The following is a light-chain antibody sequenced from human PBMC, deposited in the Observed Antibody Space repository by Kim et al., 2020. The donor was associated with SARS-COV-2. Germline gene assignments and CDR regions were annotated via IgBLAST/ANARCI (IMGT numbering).Light chain of an antibody. CDR1: QSTSRH. CDR3: QQSYIAPCT. V-gene: IGKV1-39*01. J-gene: IGKJ3*01. Sequence: AYVGDRVTITCRTTQSTSRHLNWYQQKPGGAPKRLISAASTVQGGGPSRFSGSGSETDFTLTISSLQPEEFATYICQQSYIAPCTFGPGTKVDIK. CDR2: AAS.